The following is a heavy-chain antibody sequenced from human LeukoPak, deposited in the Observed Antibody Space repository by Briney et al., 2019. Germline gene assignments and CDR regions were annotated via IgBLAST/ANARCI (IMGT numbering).Heavy chain of an antibody. D-gene: IGHD4-17*01. CDR3: ARPQTTVTSFFDY. CDR1: GFTFSSYG. CDR2: ISYDGSNK. J-gene: IGHJ4*02. Sequence: GGSLRLSCAASGFTFSSYGMHWVRQAPGKGLEWVAVISYDGSNKYYADSVKGRFTISRDNSKNTLYLQMNGLRAEDTAVYYCARPQTTVTSFFDYWGQGTLVTVSS. V-gene: IGHV3-30*03.